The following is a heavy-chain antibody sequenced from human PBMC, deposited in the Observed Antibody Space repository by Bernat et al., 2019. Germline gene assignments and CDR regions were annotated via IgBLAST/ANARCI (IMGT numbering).Heavy chain of an antibody. D-gene: IGHD2-15*01. Sequence: QVQLVESGGGVVQPGRSLRLSCAASGFTFSSYGMHWVRQAPGKGLEWVAVIWYDGSNKYYADSVKGRFTISRVNSKNTLYLQMNSLRAEDTAVYYCARPYCSGGSCYSPDAFDIWGQGTMVTVSS. J-gene: IGHJ3*02. V-gene: IGHV3-33*01. CDR1: GFTFSSYG. CDR2: IWYDGSNK. CDR3: ARPYCSGGSCYSPDAFDI.